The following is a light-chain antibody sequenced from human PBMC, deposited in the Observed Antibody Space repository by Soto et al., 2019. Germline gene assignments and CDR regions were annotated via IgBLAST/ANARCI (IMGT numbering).Light chain of an antibody. CDR3: QQSHTPPLT. J-gene: IGKJ4*01. CDR1: QSISRY. Sequence: DIQMTQSPSPLPASVGDRLTVTCRASQSISRYLNWYQQXPGNAPXXLIYAASNLQSGVPSRFSGSGSGTDFTLTISSLHPEDFATYFCQQSHTPPLTFGGGTKVDIK. V-gene: IGKV1-39*01. CDR2: AAS.